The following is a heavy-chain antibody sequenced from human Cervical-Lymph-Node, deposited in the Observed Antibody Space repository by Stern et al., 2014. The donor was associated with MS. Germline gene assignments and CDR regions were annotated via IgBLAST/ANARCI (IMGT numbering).Heavy chain of an antibody. CDR3: ASANCSSTSCPNWFDP. Sequence: QVQLQESGPGLVKPSQTLSLTCTVSGGSISRGDYYWSWIRQPPGKGLEWIGYLYYSGSTYYTPSLKSRVTISVDTSKNQFSLKLSSVTAADTAVYYCASANCSSTSCPNWFDPWGQGTLVTVSS. CDR1: GGSISRGDYY. J-gene: IGHJ5*02. CDR2: LYYSGST. D-gene: IGHD2-2*01. V-gene: IGHV4-30-4*01.